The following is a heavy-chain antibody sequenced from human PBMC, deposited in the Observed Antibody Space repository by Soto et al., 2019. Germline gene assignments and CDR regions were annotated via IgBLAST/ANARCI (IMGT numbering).Heavy chain of an antibody. Sequence: PGGSLRLSCPSSGFPFSSYAMTWVRQATGKRLDWVSAIIGSGGSKYYSASVKGRFTISXEKSKNTLYLQMKSLRAEXTAVYYCAKDSGSKRLSRVLAWVSLSIDYWSQGTMVTVSS. CDR2: IIGSGGSK. CDR3: AKDSGSKRLSRVLAWVSLSIDY. D-gene: IGHD1-26*01. CDR1: GFPFSSYA. J-gene: IGHJ4*02. V-gene: IGHV3-23*01.